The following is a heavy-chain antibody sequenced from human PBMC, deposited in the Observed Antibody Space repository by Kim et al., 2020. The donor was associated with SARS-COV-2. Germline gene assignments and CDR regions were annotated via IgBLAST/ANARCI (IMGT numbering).Heavy chain of an antibody. CDR2: ISYDGSNK. J-gene: IGHJ6*02. V-gene: IGHV3-30*18. CDR1: GFTFSSYG. D-gene: IGHD6-19*01. Sequence: GRSLRLSCAASGFTFSSYGMHWVRQAPGKGLEWVAVISYDGSNKYYADSVKGRFTISRDNSKNTLYLQMNSLRAEDTAVYYCAKEEGRGYSSGWTFSYYGMYFWGQGTAGTVSS. CDR3: AKEEGRGYSSGWTFSYYGMYF.